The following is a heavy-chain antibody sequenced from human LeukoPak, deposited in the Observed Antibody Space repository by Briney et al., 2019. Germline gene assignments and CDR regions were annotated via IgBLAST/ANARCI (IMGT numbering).Heavy chain of an antibody. Sequence: TGGSLSLSCAVSGFNVSDNYMSWVRQAPGKGLVWVSRINTDGSSTSYVDSVKGRFTISRDNAKNTLYLQMNSLRAEDTAVYYCARQTTVTTRFDYWGQGTLVTVSS. CDR2: INTDGSST. CDR3: ARQTTVTTRFDY. J-gene: IGHJ4*02. CDR1: GFNVSDNY. V-gene: IGHV3-74*01. D-gene: IGHD4-11*01.